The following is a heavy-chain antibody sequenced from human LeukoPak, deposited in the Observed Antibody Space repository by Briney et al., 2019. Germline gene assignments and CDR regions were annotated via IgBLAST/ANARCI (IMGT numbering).Heavy chain of an antibody. CDR2: IYYSGST. Sequence: PSETLSLTCTVSGGSISSYYWSWIRQPPGKGLEWIGYIYYSGSTNYNPSLRSRVTISVDTSKSQFSLKVRSVTAADTAVYYCARDQGSGSYNLDAFDIWGQGTMVTVSS. J-gene: IGHJ3*02. V-gene: IGHV4-59*01. D-gene: IGHD1-26*01. CDR3: ARDQGSGSYNLDAFDI. CDR1: GGSISSYY.